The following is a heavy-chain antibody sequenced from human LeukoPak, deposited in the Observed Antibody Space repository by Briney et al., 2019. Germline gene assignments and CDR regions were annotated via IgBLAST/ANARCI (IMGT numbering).Heavy chain of an antibody. D-gene: IGHD5-18*01. CDR1: DGSISSSSYY. J-gene: IGHJ4*02. CDR3: AIAFWLPTFDY. V-gene: IGHV4-39*01. Sequence: NPSETLSLTCTVSDGSISSSSYYWGWIRQPPGKGLEWIGSIYYSGSTYYNPSLKSRVTISVDTSKNQFSLKLSSVTAADTAVYYCAIAFWLPTFDYWGQGTLVTVSS. CDR2: IYYSGST.